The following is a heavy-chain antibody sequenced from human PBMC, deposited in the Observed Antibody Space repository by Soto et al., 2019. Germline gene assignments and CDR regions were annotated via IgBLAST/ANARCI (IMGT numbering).Heavy chain of an antibody. CDR3: ARGGGTRGWY. Sequence: QVQLQESGPGLVKPSETLSLTCTVSSDSITNYYWSWIRQSPGKGLEWIGYIHDSGRSNYNPSLKSRVKISVDTSKKQFSLKLNSGTAADTAVYYCARGGGTRGWYWGQGTLVTVSS. V-gene: IGHV4-59*01. CDR1: SDSITNYY. J-gene: IGHJ4*02. D-gene: IGHD2-15*01. CDR2: IHDSGRS.